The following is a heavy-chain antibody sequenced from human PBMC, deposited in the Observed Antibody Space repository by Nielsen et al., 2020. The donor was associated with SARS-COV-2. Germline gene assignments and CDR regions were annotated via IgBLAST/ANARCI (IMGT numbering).Heavy chain of an antibody. V-gene: IGHV4-34*01. D-gene: IGHD3-10*01. CDR1: GGSFSGYY. CDR2: INHSGST. CDR3: AREAWGVRGTRSYYYYYYMDA. J-gene: IGHJ6*03. Sequence: SETLSFTCAVYGGSFSGYYWSWIRQPPGKGLEWIGEINHSGSTNYNPSLKSRVTISVDTSKNQFSLKLSSVTAADTAVYYCAREAWGVRGTRSYYYYYYMDAWGKGTTVTVSS.